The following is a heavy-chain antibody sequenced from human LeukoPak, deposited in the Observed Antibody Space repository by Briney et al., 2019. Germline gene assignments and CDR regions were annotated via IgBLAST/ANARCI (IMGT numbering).Heavy chain of an antibody. CDR3: ARLDIGAAYSSLGYYYMDV. J-gene: IGHJ6*03. D-gene: IGHD2-15*01. CDR1: GYSISSGYY. CDR2: IYHSGST. V-gene: IGHV4-38-2*01. Sequence: PSETLSLTCAVSGYSISSGYYWGWIRQPPGKGLEWIGSIYHSGSTYYNPSLKSRVTISVDTSKNQFSLKLSSVTAADTAVYYCARLDIGAAYSSLGYYYMDVWGKGTTVTVSS.